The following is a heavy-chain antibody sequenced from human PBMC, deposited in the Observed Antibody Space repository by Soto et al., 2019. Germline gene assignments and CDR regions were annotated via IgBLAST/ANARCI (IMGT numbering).Heavy chain of an antibody. Sequence: GGSLRLSCSASGFAFITYGRHWVRQAPGKELEWVAIITSDVNYKYYADSVKGRFTISRDNSKNTLFLQMNSLRAEDTAVYYCAKGGSFDIWGQGTLVTVSS. D-gene: IGHD3-16*01. CDR1: GFAFITYG. CDR2: ITSDVNYK. V-gene: IGHV3-30*18. CDR3: AKGGSFDI. J-gene: IGHJ4*02.